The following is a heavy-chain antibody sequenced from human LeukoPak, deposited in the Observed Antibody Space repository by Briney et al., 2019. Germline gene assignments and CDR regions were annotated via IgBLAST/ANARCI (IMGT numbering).Heavy chain of an antibody. D-gene: IGHD6-13*01. V-gene: IGHV3-15*01. CDR2: IKSKTDGGTT. CDR1: GFTFSNAW. J-gene: IGHJ6*03. Sequence: PGGSLRLSCAASGFTFSNAWMSWVRQAPGKGLEWVGRIKSKTDGGTTDYAAPVKGRFTISRDDSKNTLYLQMNSLKTEDTAVYYCTTGVYSSSWYYPDYYYMDVWGKGTTVTVSS. CDR3: TTGVYSSSWYYPDYYYMDV.